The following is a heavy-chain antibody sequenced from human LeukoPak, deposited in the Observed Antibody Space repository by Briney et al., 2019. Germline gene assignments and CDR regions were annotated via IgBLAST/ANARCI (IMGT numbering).Heavy chain of an antibody. CDR1: GFTISNYA. V-gene: IGHV3-23*01. J-gene: IGHJ5*02. CDR3: AKLEQWTWFDP. CDR2: INNSGGNT. Sequence: GGSLRLSCAASGFTISNYAMSWVRQAPGKGLEWVSTINNSGGNTRYADSVKGRFTISRDNSKNTLYLQMNSLRAEDTAVYSCAKLEQWTWFDPWGQGTLVTVSS. D-gene: IGHD3-3*01.